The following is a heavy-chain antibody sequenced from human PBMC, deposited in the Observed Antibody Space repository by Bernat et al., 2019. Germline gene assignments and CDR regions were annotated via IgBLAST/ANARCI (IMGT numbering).Heavy chain of an antibody. D-gene: IGHD6-13*01. J-gene: IGHJ4*02. CDR1: GFIFSTYT. CDR3: ERHQSDRQLVSPDY. Sequence: QVQLVESGGGVVQPGRSLRLSCAASGFIFSTYTMHWVRQAPGKGLEWVAIISYDGNYKYYADSVKGRFTISRDNSKNTLYLQMNSLRAEDTAVYYCERHQSDRQLVSPDYWGQGTLVTVSS. CDR2: ISYDGNYK. V-gene: IGHV3-30-3*01.